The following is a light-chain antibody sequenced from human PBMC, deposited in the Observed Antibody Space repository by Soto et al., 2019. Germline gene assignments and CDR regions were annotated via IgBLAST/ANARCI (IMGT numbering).Light chain of an antibody. Sequence: QSVLTQPPSASGTPGQRVTISCSGSSSNIGSNTVNWYQQLPGTAPKLLIYSNNQRPSGVPDQFSGSKSGTSASLAISGLQSEDEADYYCAAWDDSLNGVVFGGGTQLTLL. CDR1: SSNIGSNT. CDR2: SNN. CDR3: AAWDDSLNGVV. V-gene: IGLV1-44*01. J-gene: IGLJ2*01.